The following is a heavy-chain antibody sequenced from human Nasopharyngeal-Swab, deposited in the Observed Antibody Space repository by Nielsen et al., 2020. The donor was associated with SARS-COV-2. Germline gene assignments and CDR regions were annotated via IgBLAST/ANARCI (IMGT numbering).Heavy chain of an antibody. V-gene: IGHV4-39*01. Sequence: GSLRLSCTVSGGSISSSSYYWGWLRQPPGKGLEWIGSIYYSGSTYYNPSLKSRVTISVDTSKNQFSLKLSSVTAADTAVYYCARLLIAARPAWDVWGQGTTVTVSS. D-gene: IGHD6-6*01. CDR2: IYYSGST. J-gene: IGHJ6*02. CDR3: ARLLIAARPAWDV. CDR1: GGSISSSSYY.